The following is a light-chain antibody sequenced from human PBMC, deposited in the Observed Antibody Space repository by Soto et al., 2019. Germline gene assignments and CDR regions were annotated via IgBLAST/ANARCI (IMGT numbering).Light chain of an antibody. CDR1: SSDVGGYNY. V-gene: IGLV2-8*01. J-gene: IGLJ2*01. CDR2: EVS. CDR3: SSYAGSNILVV. Sequence: QSVLTQPPSASGSPGQSVTISCTGTSSDVGGYNYASWYQQHPGKAPKLMIYEVSKRPSGVPDRFSGSKSGNTASLTVSGLQAEDEADYYCSSYAGSNILVVFGGGTKVTVL.